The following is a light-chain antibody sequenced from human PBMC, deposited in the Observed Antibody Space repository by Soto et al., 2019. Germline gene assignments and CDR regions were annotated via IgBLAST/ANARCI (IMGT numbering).Light chain of an antibody. J-gene: IGLJ2*01. V-gene: IGLV2-14*01. CDR2: DVS. Sequence: QSALTQPASVSGSPGQSITISCTGTTSDVGAYNYVSWYQQHPGEAPRLMIYDVSYRPSGVSNRFSGSKSGNTASLTTSGLRAEDEADYYCSSYSSISYVIFGGGTKLTVL. CDR3: SSYSSISYVI. CDR1: TSDVGAYNY.